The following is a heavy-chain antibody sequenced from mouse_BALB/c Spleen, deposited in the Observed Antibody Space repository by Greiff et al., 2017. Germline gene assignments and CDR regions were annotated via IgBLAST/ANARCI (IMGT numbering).Heavy chain of an antibody. V-gene: IGHV3-8*02. CDR2: ISYSGST. D-gene: IGHD1-2*01. CDR3: ARRGHYYGYWYFDV. CDR1: GDSITSGY. Sequence: EVQRVESGPSLVKPSQTLSLTCSVTGDSITSGYWNWIRKFPGNKLEYMGYISYSGSTYYNPSLKSRISITRDTSKNQYYLKLNSVTTEDTATYYCARRGHYYGYWYFDVWGAGTTVTVSS. J-gene: IGHJ1*01.